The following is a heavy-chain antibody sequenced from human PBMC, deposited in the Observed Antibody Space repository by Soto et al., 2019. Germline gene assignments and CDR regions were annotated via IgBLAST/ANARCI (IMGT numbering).Heavy chain of an antibody. CDR2: IYYSGST. CDR1: GGSISSYY. J-gene: IGHJ5*02. D-gene: IGHD4-17*01. Sequence: SETLSLTCTVSGGSISSYYWSWIRQPPGKGLEWIGYIYYSGSTNYNPSLKSRVTISVDTSKNQFSLKLSSVTAADTAVYYCASTEMTGDNWFDPWGQGTLVTVSS. CDR3: ASTEMTGDNWFDP. V-gene: IGHV4-59*01.